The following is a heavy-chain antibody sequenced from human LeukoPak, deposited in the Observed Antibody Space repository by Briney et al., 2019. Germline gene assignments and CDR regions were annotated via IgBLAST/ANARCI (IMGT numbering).Heavy chain of an antibody. CDR3: AREMPTRQEDACDI. J-gene: IGHJ3*02. V-gene: IGHV1-2*02. Sequence: ASVKVSCKASGYTFTGDYMYWVRQAPGQGLEWMGWIDPNSGGTNYAQKFQGRVSMTRDTSINTAYMELSRLRSDDTAVYYCAREMPTRQEDACDIWGQGTMVTVSS. CDR1: GYTFTGDY. D-gene: IGHD2-2*01. CDR2: IDPNSGGT.